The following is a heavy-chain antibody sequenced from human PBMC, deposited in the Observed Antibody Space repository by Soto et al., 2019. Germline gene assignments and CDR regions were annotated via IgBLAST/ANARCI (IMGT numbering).Heavy chain of an antibody. CDR2: IYYSGTT. V-gene: IGHV4-39*01. D-gene: IGHD2-15*01. CDR3: ARLRGYCSGGSCYHFDC. Sequence: SETLSLTCTVSGGSISSSSYYWGWIRQTPGKGLEWIGSIYYSGTTNYNPSLKSRVSIPVDTSKNQFSLRLSSVTAVDTAIYYCARLRGYCSGGSCYHFDCWGQGTLVTVSS. CDR1: GGSISSSSYY. J-gene: IGHJ4*02.